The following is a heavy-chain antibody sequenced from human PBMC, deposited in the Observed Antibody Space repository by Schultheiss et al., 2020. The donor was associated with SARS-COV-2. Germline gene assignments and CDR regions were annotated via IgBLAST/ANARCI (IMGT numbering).Heavy chain of an antibody. CDR2: IWYDGSNK. D-gene: IGHD6-6*01. CDR3: ARTRPYYYYGMDV. J-gene: IGHJ6*02. CDR1: GFTFSNYN. V-gene: IGHV3-33*08. Sequence: GGSLRLSCAASGFTFSNYNMHWVRQAPGKGLEWVAVIWYDGSNKYYADSVKGRFTISRDNSKNTLYLQMNSLRAEDTAVYYCARTRPYYYYGMDVWGQGTTVTVSS.